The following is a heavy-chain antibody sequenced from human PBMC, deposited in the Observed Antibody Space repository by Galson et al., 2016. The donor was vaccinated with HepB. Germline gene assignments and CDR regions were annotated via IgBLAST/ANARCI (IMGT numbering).Heavy chain of an antibody. D-gene: IGHD3-3*01. CDR2: ISGGGAST. Sequence: SLRLSCAASGFIFSSFGMIWVRQAPGKGLEWISGISGGGASTYYDDSVKDRFTISRDNDKNRLFLQMNSLRAEDTALYYCAKSKATYDFWSGYDFWGQGIVVTVSS. J-gene: IGHJ4*02. CDR1: GFIFSSFG. CDR3: AKSKATYDFWSGYDF. V-gene: IGHV3-23*01.